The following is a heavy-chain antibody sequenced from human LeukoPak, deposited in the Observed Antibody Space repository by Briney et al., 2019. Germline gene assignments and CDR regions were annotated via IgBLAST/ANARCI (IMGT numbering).Heavy chain of an antibody. J-gene: IGHJ4*02. V-gene: IGHV3-21*01. CDR1: GFTFSSYS. Sequence: PGGSLRLSCAASGFTFSSYSMNWVRQAPGKGLEWVSSISSSSSYIYYADSVKGRFTISRDNAKNSLYLQMNTLRAEDTAVYYCASYSGSYSDYWGQGTLVTVSS. CDR2: ISSSSSYI. D-gene: IGHD1-26*01. CDR3: ASYSGSYSDY.